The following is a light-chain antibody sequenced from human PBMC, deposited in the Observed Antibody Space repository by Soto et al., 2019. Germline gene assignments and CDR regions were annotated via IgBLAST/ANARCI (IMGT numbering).Light chain of an antibody. Sequence: DIQMTQSPSILSASVGDRVTITCRASESISSWLAWYQQKPGKAPKLLMHETSILESGVPSRFSGSGSGAEFTLTISSLQPDDFATYYCQQYKTYWTFGQGTKVDNK. CDR2: ETS. CDR1: ESISSW. CDR3: QQYKTYWT. V-gene: IGKV1-5*01. J-gene: IGKJ1*01.